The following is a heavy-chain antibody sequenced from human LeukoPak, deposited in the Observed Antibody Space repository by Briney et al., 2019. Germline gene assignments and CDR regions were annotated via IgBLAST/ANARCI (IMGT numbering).Heavy chain of an antibody. Sequence: GGSLRLSCTASGFIFSNYAMSWVRQAPGKGLEWVSSISKSADGMFYVDSVKGRFTISRDNSESTLFLQLNTLRADDTAVYYCAKHNGWELGNYRFDYWGQGTLVAVSS. D-gene: IGHD1-26*01. CDR2: ISKSADGM. CDR3: AKHNGWELGNYRFDY. V-gene: IGHV3-23*01. J-gene: IGHJ4*02. CDR1: GFIFSNYA.